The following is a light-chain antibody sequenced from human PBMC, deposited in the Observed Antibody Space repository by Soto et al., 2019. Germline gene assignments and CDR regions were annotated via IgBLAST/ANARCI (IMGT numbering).Light chain of an antibody. CDR1: QSISNW. J-gene: IGKJ5*01. Sequence: DIQMTESPSTLPASVVYIVNITCLASQSISNWLAWYQPKPGTAPKLLIYHASTLESGVPSRFSGSGSGTEFTLTISGLQPEDFATYYCQKANSFPINCGQGTRRAIK. CDR3: QKANSFPIN. CDR2: HAS. V-gene: IGKV1-5*01.